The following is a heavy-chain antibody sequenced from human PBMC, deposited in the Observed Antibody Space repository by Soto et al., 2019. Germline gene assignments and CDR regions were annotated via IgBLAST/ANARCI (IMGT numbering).Heavy chain of an antibody. D-gene: IGHD3-10*01. Sequence: PGGSLRLSCRTSGFTFSNHAMAWVRQAPGKGLEWVSSLSGSGTTTYYVDSVKGRFTISRDNSNDTLNLQMSGLRADDTAVYFCARVESYGWFCDYWGQGA. CDR2: LSGSGTTT. CDR1: GFTFSNHA. V-gene: IGHV3-23*01. CDR3: ARVESYGWFCDY. J-gene: IGHJ4*02.